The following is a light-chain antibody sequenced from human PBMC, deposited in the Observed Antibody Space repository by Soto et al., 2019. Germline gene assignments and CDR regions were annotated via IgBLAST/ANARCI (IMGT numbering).Light chain of an antibody. V-gene: IGKV1-5*01. CDR1: QNINNW. CDR2: DAS. CDR3: QHLRT. J-gene: IGKJ1*01. Sequence: DIQMTQSPSTLSASVGDRVTITCRVSQNINNWVACYHQKPGKAPKFLIYDASTLQSGVPSRFSGSGFGTEFSLTISSLQPDDSGSYYCQHLRTFGQGTKVDIK.